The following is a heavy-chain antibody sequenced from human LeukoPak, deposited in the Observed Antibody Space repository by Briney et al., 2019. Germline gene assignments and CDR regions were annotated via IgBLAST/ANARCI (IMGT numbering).Heavy chain of an antibody. J-gene: IGHJ4*02. V-gene: IGHV3-11*03. CDR2: ISSSSSNA. Sequence: PGGSLRLSRAASGFTFSDFYMSWVRQAPGQGLEWLSYISSSSSNANYADSVKGRFTISRDNAKNSLYLQLNSLRAEDTAVYYCARRSVAGTWDFDYWGQGTLVTVSS. D-gene: IGHD6-19*01. CDR3: ARRSVAGTWDFDY. CDR1: GFTFSDFY.